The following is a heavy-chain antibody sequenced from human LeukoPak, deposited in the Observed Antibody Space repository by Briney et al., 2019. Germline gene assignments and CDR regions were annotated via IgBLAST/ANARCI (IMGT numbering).Heavy chain of an antibody. CDR1: GFTVSSNY. CDR2: IYSGGST. Sequence: GGSLRLSCAASGFTVSSNYMSWVRQAPGKGLEWVSVIYSGGSTYYADSVKGRFITSRDNSKNSLYLQMNSLRAEDTAVYYCARGYYYDSSGYFPFDYWGQGTLVTVSS. V-gene: IGHV3-53*01. D-gene: IGHD3-22*01. CDR3: ARGYYYDSSGYFPFDY. J-gene: IGHJ4*02.